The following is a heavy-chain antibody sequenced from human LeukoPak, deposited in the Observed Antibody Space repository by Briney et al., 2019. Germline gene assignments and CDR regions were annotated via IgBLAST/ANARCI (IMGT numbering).Heavy chain of an antibody. CDR1: GGPITSYY. Sequence: PSETLSLTCTVSGGPITSYYWSWIRQPAGKGLEWIGRIYTSGSTNYNPSLKSRVTMSVDTSKNQFSLKLSSVTAADTAVYYCARDAYYYGHPVNWFDPWGQGTLVTVSS. V-gene: IGHV4-4*07. CDR2: IYTSGST. J-gene: IGHJ5*02. D-gene: IGHD3-10*01. CDR3: ARDAYYYGHPVNWFDP.